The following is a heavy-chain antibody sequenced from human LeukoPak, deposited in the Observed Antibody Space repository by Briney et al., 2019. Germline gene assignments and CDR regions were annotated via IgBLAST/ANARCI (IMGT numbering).Heavy chain of an antibody. CDR1: GFTFSSDW. J-gene: IGHJ4*02. CDR2: INPDGSEK. V-gene: IGHV3-7*01. CDR3: TRDSHRNSDDY. D-gene: IGHD5-24*01. Sequence: GGSLRLSCATSGFTFSSDWMNWARQAPGKGLEWVANINPDGSEKYSVDSVKGRFTISRDNAENSLYLQMNSLRAEDTAVYYCTRDSHRNSDDYWGQGTLVTVSS.